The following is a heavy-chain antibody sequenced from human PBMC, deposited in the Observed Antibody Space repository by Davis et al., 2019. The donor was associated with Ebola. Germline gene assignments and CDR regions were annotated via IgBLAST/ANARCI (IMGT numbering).Heavy chain of an antibody. J-gene: IGHJ3*02. CDR3: ATLRRAITGFDDGYDI. D-gene: IGHD5-24*01. CDR1: GNSFSTHW. V-gene: IGHV5-51*01. Sequence: KVSCKDSGNSFSTHWIGWVRQMPGKGLEWMGIIYTGDSDTRYSPSFRGQVTMSADKSIKTAFLQWSSLKASDTAMYYCATLRRAITGFDDGYDIWGQGTMVTVSS. CDR2: IYTGDSDT.